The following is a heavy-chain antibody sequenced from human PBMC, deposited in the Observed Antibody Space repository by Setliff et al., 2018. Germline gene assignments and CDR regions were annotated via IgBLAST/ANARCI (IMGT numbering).Heavy chain of an antibody. CDR2: IIPIFGTA. V-gene: IGHV1-69*05. CDR3: ARGAYCSSTSCPPWDY. D-gene: IGHD2-2*01. Sequence: RASVKVSCKASGGTFSSYAISWVRQAPGQGLEWMGGIIPIFGTANYAQKFQGRVTITTDESTSTAYMELSSLRSEDTAVYYCARGAYCSSTSCPPWDYWGQGTLVTVSS. J-gene: IGHJ4*02. CDR1: GGTFSSYA.